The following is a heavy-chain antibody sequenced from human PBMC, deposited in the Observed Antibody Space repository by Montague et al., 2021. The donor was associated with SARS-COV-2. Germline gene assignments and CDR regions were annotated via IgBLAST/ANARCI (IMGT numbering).Heavy chain of an antibody. Sequence: SETLSLTCTVSGGSISSYYWSWIRQPPGKGPEWIGYIYYSGSTNYNPSLKSRVTISVDTSKNQFSLKLSSVTAADTAVYYCARLTAGYCSGGSCYWGTGFDYWGQGTLVTVSS. CDR1: GGSISSYY. J-gene: IGHJ4*02. CDR2: IYYSGST. CDR3: ARLTAGYCSGGSCYWGTGFDY. D-gene: IGHD2-15*01. V-gene: IGHV4-59*08.